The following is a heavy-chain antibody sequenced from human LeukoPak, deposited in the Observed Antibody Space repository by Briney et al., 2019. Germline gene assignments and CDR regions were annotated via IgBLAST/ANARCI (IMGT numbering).Heavy chain of an antibody. Sequence: ASVKVSCKASGYTFTSYDINWVRQATGQGLEWMGWMNPNSGDTGYAQKFQGRVTMTRNTSISTAYMELSSLRSEDTAVYYCARYRRLAAAGTDAFEIWGQGTMVTVSS. V-gene: IGHV1-8*01. D-gene: IGHD6-13*01. CDR1: GYTFTSYD. CDR3: ARYRRLAAAGTDAFEI. CDR2: MNPNSGDT. J-gene: IGHJ3*02.